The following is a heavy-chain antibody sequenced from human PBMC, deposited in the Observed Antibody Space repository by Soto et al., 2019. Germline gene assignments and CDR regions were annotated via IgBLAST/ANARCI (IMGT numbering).Heavy chain of an antibody. CDR2: IIPILGIA. CDR1: GGTFSSYT. CDR3: AREGAVVTSRPFDY. J-gene: IGHJ4*02. V-gene: IGHV1-69*08. Sequence: QVQLVQSGAEVKKPGSSVKVSCKASGGTFSSYTISWVRQAPGQGLEWTGRIIPILGIANYAQKFQGRVTITADKSTSTAYMELSSLRSEDTAVYYCAREGAVVTSRPFDYWGQGTLVTVSS. D-gene: IGHD2-15*01.